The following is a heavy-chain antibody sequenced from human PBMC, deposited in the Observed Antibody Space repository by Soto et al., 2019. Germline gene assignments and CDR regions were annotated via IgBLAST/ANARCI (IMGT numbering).Heavy chain of an antibody. CDR1: GYSFDNYW. V-gene: IGHV5-51*01. CDR2: ILPRDSDT. Sequence: PGESLKISCKGSGYSFDNYWIGWVRQMPGKGLEWMRIILPRDSDTTYSPSFQGQVTLSADKSISTAYLRWSSLKASDTAMYYCARVYDFWSGINYYYGMDVWGQGTTVTVSS. J-gene: IGHJ6*02. D-gene: IGHD3-3*01. CDR3: ARVYDFWSGINYYYGMDV.